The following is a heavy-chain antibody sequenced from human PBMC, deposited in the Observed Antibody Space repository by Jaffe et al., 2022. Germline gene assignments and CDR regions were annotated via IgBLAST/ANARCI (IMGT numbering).Heavy chain of an antibody. Sequence: QVQLVQSGAEVKKPGSSVKVSCKASGGTFSSYAISWVRQAPGQGLEWMGGIIPIFGTANYAQKFQGRVTITTDESTSTAYMELSSLRSEDTAVYYCASAREVRGRYYFDYWGQGTLVTVSS. CDR1: GGTFSSYA. CDR2: IIPIFGTA. V-gene: IGHV1-69*05. J-gene: IGHJ4*02. CDR3: ASAREVRGRYYFDY. D-gene: IGHD3-10*01.